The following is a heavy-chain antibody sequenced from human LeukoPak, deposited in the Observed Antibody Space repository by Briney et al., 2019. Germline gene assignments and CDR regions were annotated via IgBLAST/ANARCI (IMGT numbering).Heavy chain of an antibody. CDR2: IYTNGGA. D-gene: IGHD1-26*01. CDR1: GGSVTSGNYY. V-gene: IGHV4-61*02. Sequence: SETLSLTCTVSGGSVTSGNYYWNWIRQPAGKGLEWIGRIYTNGGASYNPSLKSRVTISVDTSKNQLSLKLSSLTAADTAVYYCARHEYSGSYYGLSWFDPWGQGTPVTVSS. J-gene: IGHJ5*02. CDR3: ARHEYSGSYYGLSWFDP.